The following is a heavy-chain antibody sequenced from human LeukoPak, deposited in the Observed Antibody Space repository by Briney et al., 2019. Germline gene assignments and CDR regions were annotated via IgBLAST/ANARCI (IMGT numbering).Heavy chain of an antibody. Sequence: SETLSLTCTVSGGSFSRYYWSWIRQPPGKGLEWIGNIHYSGSTNYNPSLKSRVTISIDTSKNQFSLRLSSVTAVDTAVYYCARVSGATITTYFGMDVWGQGTTVTVS. D-gene: IGHD5-12*01. CDR1: GGSFSRYY. V-gene: IGHV4-59*01. CDR2: IHYSGST. CDR3: ARVSGATITTYFGMDV. J-gene: IGHJ6*02.